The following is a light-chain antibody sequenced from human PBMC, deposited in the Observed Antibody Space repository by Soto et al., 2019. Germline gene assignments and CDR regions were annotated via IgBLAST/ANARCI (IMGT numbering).Light chain of an antibody. CDR2: DAS. J-gene: IGKJ4*01. Sequence: DIEMTQSPSTLSASVGDRVAITCRASQNIDIWLSWYQQNPGKAPKLLIYDASNLKSGVSSRFSGSGSGTEFTLTISGLEPDDFATYYCQQHKSYPVTFGGGTKVEIK. CDR3: QQHKSYPVT. CDR1: QNIDIW. V-gene: IGKV1-5*01.